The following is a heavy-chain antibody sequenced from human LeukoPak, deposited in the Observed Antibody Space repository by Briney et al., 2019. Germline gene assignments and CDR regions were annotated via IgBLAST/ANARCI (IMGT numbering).Heavy chain of an antibody. CDR1: DGSISSSNW. Sequence: SGTLSLTCAVSDGSISSSNWWSWVRQPPGEGLEWIGEIYHSGSTNYNPSLKSRVTMSVDTSRNQFSLKLRSTTPADTAVYYCTRTSSSTAINYWGQGTLVTVSS. V-gene: IGHV4-4*02. D-gene: IGHD2-21*02. J-gene: IGHJ4*02. CDR2: IYHSGST. CDR3: TRTSSSTAINY.